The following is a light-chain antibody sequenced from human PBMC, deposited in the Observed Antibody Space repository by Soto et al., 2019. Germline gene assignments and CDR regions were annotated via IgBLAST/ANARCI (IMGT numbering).Light chain of an antibody. CDR2: DVS. Sequence: QSALTQPRSVSGSPGQSVTISCTGTSSNVGYYNYVSWYQQHQGKAPKLMIYDVSKRPSGVPDRFSGSKSGNTASLTISGLQAEDEADYYCCSYAGSYVIFGGGTKLTVL. CDR3: CSYAGSYVI. CDR1: SSNVGYYNY. V-gene: IGLV2-11*01. J-gene: IGLJ2*01.